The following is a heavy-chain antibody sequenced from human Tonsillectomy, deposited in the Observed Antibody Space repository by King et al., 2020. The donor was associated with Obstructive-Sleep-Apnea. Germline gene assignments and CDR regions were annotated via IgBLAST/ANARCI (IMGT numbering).Heavy chain of an antibody. CDR1: GFTFSRYG. Sequence: VQLVESGGGVVQPGRSLGLSCVASGFTFSRYGMHWVRQAPGKGLEWVAVIWFDGSNKYYVDSVKGRFTISRDNSKNTLHLQMNSLRAEDTAVYYCARANYGLGSNYSYGLDVWGQGTAVTVSS. CDR3: ARANYGLGSNYSYGLDV. CDR2: IWFDGSNK. V-gene: IGHV3-33*01. D-gene: IGHD3-10*01. J-gene: IGHJ6*02.